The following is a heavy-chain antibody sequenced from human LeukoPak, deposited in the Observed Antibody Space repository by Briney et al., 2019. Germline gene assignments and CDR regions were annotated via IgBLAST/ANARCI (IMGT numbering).Heavy chain of an antibody. CDR2: IHYSGNT. CDR3: AREFNLDY. V-gene: IGHV4-59*02. CDR1: GGSVTSYY. Sequence: PSETLSLTCTVSGGSVTSYYWSWIRQPPGKGLEWIGYIHYSGNTNYNPSLKSRVTISVDTSKNQFSLRLSSVTAADTAVYYCAREFNLDYWGQGTLVTVSS. J-gene: IGHJ4*02.